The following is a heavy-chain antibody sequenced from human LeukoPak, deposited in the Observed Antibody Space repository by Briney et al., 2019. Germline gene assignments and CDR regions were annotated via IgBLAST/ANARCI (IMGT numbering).Heavy chain of an antibody. CDR2: ISWNSGSI. CDR3: AKDKLDIVATITIGYFDY. V-gene: IGHV3-9*01. J-gene: IGHJ4*02. Sequence: PGRSLRLSCAASGFTFDDYAMHWVRQAPGKGLEWVSGISWNSGSIGYADSVRGRFTISRDNAKNSLYLQMNSLRAEDTALYYCAKDKLDIVATITIGYFDYWGQGTLVTVPS. CDR1: GFTFDDYA. D-gene: IGHD5-12*01.